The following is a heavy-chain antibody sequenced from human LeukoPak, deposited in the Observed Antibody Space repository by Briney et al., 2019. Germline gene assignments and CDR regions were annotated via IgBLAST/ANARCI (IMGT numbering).Heavy chain of an antibody. CDR3: ARDKGYGSGSYYNGIDY. J-gene: IGHJ4*02. V-gene: IGHV3-30-3*01. CDR2: ISYDGSNK. D-gene: IGHD3-10*01. Sequence: GGSLRLSCAASGFTFSSYAMHWVRQAPGKGLEWVAVISYDGSNKYYADSVKGRFTISRDNSKNTLYLQMNSLRAEDTAVYYCARDKGYGSGSYYNGIDYWGQGTLVTVPS. CDR1: GFTFSSYA.